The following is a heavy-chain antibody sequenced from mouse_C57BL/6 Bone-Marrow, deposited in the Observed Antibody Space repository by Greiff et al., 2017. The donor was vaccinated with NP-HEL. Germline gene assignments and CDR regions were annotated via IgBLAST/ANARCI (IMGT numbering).Heavy chain of an antibody. J-gene: IGHJ4*01. CDR2: INPYNGGT. CDR1: GYTFTDYY. CDR3: AFYVKTAMYY. Sequence: EVQLQQSGPVLVKPGASVKMSCKASGYTFTDYYMNWVKQSHGKSLEWIGVINPYNGGTSYNQKFKGKATLTVDKSSSTAYMEINSLTSYDSAVYYAAFYVKTAMYYWVQGTSVTVSS. V-gene: IGHV1-19*01. D-gene: IGHD2-1*01.